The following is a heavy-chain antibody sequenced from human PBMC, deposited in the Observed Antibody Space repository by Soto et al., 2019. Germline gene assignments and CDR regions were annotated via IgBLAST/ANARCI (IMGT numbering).Heavy chain of an antibody. CDR2: IYYSGST. Sequence: QVQLQESGPGLVKPSQTLSLTCTVSAGSISSGGYYWSWIRQHPGKGLEWIGYIYYSGSTYYNPALKSRVTMSVDTSKNQYSPTLSSVTAADTAVYYCARQAGEYSNYFDYWGQGTLGTDSS. V-gene: IGHV4-31*03. CDR1: AGSISSGGYY. D-gene: IGHD4-4*01. J-gene: IGHJ4*02. CDR3: ARQAGEYSNYFDY.